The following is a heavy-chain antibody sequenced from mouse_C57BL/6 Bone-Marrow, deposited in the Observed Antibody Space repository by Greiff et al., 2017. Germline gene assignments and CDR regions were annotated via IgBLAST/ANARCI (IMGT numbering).Heavy chain of an antibody. D-gene: IGHD1-1*01. CDR1: GFNIKDYY. Sequence: EVQLQQSGAELVKPGASVKLSCTASGFNIKDYYMHWVKQRTEQGLEWIGRIDPEDGETKYAPKFQGKATITADPSSNTAYLQLSSLTSADTSVYYCAAHYYGIPAWFAYWGQGTLVTVSA. J-gene: IGHJ3*01. CDR2: IDPEDGET. CDR3: AAHYYGIPAWFAY. V-gene: IGHV14-2*01.